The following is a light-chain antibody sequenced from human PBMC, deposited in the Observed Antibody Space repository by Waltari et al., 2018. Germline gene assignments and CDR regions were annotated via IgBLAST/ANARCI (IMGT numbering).Light chain of an antibody. CDR2: EVN. CDR1: GSDVGSYNL. V-gene: IGLV2-23*02. Sequence: QSALTQPASVSGSPGQSITISCSGTGSDVGSYNLVSWYQQHTGKAPKLIIYEVNMRPACVFDRFSGSQSRVTASLTISRLQAEEGRVYFVCSSATNLIVIFVGRTRLTVL. J-gene: IGLJ2*01. CDR3: CSSATNLIVI.